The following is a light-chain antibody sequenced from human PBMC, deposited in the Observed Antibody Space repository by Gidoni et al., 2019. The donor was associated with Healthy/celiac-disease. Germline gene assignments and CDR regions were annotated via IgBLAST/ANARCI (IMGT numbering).Light chain of an antibody. CDR2: AAS. V-gene: IGKV1-27*01. CDR1: QGISNY. CDR3: QKYNSAPRT. Sequence: DIQMTQSPSSLSASVGDRVTITCRASQGISNYLAWYQQKPGKVPKLLIYAASTLQSGVPSRFSGIGSGPDFTLTISSLQPEDVATYYCQKYNSAPRTFGQGTKVEIK. J-gene: IGKJ1*01.